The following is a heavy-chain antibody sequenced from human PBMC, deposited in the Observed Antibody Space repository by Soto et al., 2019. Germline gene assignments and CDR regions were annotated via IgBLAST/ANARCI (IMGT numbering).Heavy chain of an antibody. CDR1: GYSFTNYG. Sequence: QDQLVQSGAEVKKPGASVTVSCKASGYSFTNYGITWVRQAPGQGLEWLGWISAFNGNTHYAQKVQGRVTMTTDASTSTAYMELRSLRSDDTAVYYCARDRGVAPPVAGNTHYYYYMDVWGKETTVTVSS. CDR3: ARDRGVAPPVAGNTHYYYYMDV. V-gene: IGHV1-18*01. D-gene: IGHD6-19*01. J-gene: IGHJ6*03. CDR2: ISAFNGNT.